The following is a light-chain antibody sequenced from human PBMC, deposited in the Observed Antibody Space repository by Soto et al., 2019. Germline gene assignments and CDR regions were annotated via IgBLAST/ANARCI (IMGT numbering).Light chain of an antibody. J-gene: IGKJ2*01. CDR3: QQTYTPPFT. V-gene: IGKV1-39*01. CDR1: QTITFY. CDR2: GAN. Sequence: DIQMTQSPSSLSASVGDTVAITCRASQTITFYLNWYQQEPGKPPKLLIYGANTLQGGVPSRFSAGGSGTVFTLTNNNLPPEDFSTYYCQQTYTPPFTFGQGTKLQIK.